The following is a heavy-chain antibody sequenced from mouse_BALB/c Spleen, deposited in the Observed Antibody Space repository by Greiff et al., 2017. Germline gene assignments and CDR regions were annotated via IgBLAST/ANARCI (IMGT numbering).Heavy chain of an antibody. V-gene: IGHV1S56*01. CDR3: ARSTMITDYYAMDY. CDR1: GYTFTSYY. Sequence: QVQLKESGPELVKPGASVRISCKASGYTFTSYYIHWVKQRPGQGLEWIGWIYPGNVNTKYNEKFKGKATLTADKSSSTAYMQLSSLTSEDSAVYFCARSTMITDYYAMDYWGQGTSVTVSS. CDR2: IYPGNVNT. D-gene: IGHD2-4*01. J-gene: IGHJ4*01.